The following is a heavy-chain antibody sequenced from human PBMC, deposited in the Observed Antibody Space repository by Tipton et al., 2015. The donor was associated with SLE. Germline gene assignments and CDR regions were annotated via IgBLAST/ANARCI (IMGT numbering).Heavy chain of an antibody. V-gene: IGHV4-34*01. CDR2: INHSGIT. J-gene: IGHJ3*01. CDR3: AREARRTWRAFDV. CDR1: GGSFSGYY. Sequence: TLSFTCAVYGGSFSGYYWSWIRQSPGKGLEWIGEINHSGITTYNTSLKSRVTISVDTSKNQFSLKVMSVTAADTAVYYCAREARRTWRAFDVWGQGTLVTVSS.